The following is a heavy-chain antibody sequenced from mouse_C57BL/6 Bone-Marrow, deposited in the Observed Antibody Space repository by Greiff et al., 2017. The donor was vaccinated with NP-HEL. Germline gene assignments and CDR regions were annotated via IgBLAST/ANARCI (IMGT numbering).Heavy chain of an antibody. CDR1: GFSLTSYG. Sequence: VQLQQSGPGLAAPSPRLTISCTASGFSLTSYGVHWVRQPPGKGLEWLVVIWRDGSTTYNSALKSRLSISKDNSKGQIVLKMNSLQTDDTAMYYCARHGYSYAMGYWGKGTSVTVSS. D-gene: IGHD2-3*01. V-gene: IGHV2-6-1*01. J-gene: IGHJ4*01. CDR2: IWRDGST. CDR3: ARHGYSYAMGY.